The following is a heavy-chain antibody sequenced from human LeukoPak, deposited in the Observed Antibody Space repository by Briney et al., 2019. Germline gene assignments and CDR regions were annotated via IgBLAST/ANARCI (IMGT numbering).Heavy chain of an antibody. CDR3: AKDNEYYDFWSGYWSFDY. V-gene: IGHV3-30-3*01. Sequence: GGSLRLSCAASEFTFSSYTMHWVRQAPGKRLEWVALISFGGSNKYYADSVKGRFTISRDNSKNTLYLQMNSLRAEDTAVYYCAKDNEYYDFWSGYWSFDYWGQGTLVTVSS. J-gene: IGHJ4*02. CDR1: EFTFSSYT. CDR2: ISFGGSNK. D-gene: IGHD3-3*01.